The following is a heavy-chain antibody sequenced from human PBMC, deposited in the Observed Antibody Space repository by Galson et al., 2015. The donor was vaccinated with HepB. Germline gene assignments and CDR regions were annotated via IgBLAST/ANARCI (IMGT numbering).Heavy chain of an antibody. Sequence: SLRLSCAASGFTVSSNYMSWVRQAPGKGLEWVSVIYSGGSTYYADSVKGRFTISRDNSKNTLYLQMNSLRAEDTAVYYCASTMVRGVIIWFDYWGQGTLVTVSS. V-gene: IGHV3-53*01. J-gene: IGHJ4*02. D-gene: IGHD3-10*01. CDR3: ASTMVRGVIIWFDY. CDR1: GFTVSSNY. CDR2: IYSGGST.